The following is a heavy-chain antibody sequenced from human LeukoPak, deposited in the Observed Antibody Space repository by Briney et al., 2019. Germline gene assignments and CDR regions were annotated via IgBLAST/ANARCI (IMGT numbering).Heavy chain of an antibody. CDR2: SRNKAQSFTI. J-gene: IGHJ4*02. CDR3: ARPPYAGSYSIDY. D-gene: IGHD1-26*01. Sequence: GGTLCLSCAVSGLIFSGHYIDWIRQAPGKGLEWVGCSRNKAQSFTIHYAASVKGRFTISRDDSKNSLYLQMDSLKTEDTAVYYCARPPYAGSYSIDYWGQGTLVTVSS. V-gene: IGHV3-72*01. CDR1: GLIFSGHY.